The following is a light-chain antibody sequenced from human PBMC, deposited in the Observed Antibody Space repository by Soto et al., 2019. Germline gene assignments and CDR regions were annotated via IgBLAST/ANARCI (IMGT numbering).Light chain of an antibody. CDR3: QSYDSSLSYV. Sequence: QSVLTQPPSVSGAPGQRVTISCTGSSSNIGAGYDVHWYQQLPGTAPKLLIYGNSNRPSGVPDRFSGSKSGTSASLAITGLQAEDEADSYCQSYDSSLSYVXGTGTKVTVL. CDR1: SSNIGAGYD. V-gene: IGLV1-40*01. CDR2: GNS. J-gene: IGLJ1*01.